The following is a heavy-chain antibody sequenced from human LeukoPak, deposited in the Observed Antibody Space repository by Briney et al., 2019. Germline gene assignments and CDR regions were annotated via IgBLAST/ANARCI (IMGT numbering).Heavy chain of an antibody. Sequence: GGSLRLSCAASGFTFSSYGMHWVRQAPGKGLEWVAFIRYDGSIKYYADSVKGRFTISRDSSKNTLYLQMNSLRAEDTAVYYCAKDQVGATKANWFDPWGQGTLVTVSS. V-gene: IGHV3-30*02. J-gene: IGHJ5*02. CDR3: AKDQVGATKANWFDP. D-gene: IGHD1-26*01. CDR1: GFTFSSYG. CDR2: IRYDGSIK.